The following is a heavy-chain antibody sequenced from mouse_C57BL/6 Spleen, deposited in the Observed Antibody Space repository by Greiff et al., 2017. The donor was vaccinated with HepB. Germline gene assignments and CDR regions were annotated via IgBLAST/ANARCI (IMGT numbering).Heavy chain of an antibody. CDR1: GYTFTSYW. D-gene: IGHD2-3*01. V-gene: IGHV1-55*01. CDR3: ARVDDGYPYYYAMDY. CDR2: IYPGSGST. Sequence: VQLQQPGAELVKPGASVKMSCKASGYTFTSYWITWVKQRPGQGLEWIGDIYPGSGSTNYNEKFKSKATLTVDTSSSTAYMQLSSLTSEDSAVYYCARVDDGYPYYYAMDYWGQGTSVTVSS. J-gene: IGHJ4*01.